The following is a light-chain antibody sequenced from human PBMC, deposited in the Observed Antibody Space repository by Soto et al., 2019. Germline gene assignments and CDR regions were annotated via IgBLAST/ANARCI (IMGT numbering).Light chain of an antibody. CDR2: DVS. Sequence: QSALTQPASVSGSPGQSITIPCTGTSSDIGGYNYVSWYQQHPGKAPKLMIFDVSYRPSGISDRFSGSKSGNTASLTISGLQPEDEADYYCSSYGASSTLFGGGTQVTVL. J-gene: IGLJ2*01. CDR3: SSYGASSTL. CDR1: SSDIGGYNY. V-gene: IGLV2-14*03.